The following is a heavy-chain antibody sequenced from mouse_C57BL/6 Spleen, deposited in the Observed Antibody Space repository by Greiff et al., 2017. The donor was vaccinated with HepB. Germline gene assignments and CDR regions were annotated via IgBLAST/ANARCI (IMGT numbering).Heavy chain of an antibody. Sequence: EVKLMESGGGLVKPGGSLKLSCAASGFTFSSYAMSWVRQTPEKRLEWVATISDGGSYTYYPDNVKGRFTISRDNAKNNLYLQMSHLKSEDTAMYYCARDGNGNDYWYFDVWGTGTTVTVSS. J-gene: IGHJ1*03. D-gene: IGHD2-3*01. CDR2: ISDGGSYT. V-gene: IGHV5-4*01. CDR1: GFTFSSYA. CDR3: ARDGNGNDYWYFDV.